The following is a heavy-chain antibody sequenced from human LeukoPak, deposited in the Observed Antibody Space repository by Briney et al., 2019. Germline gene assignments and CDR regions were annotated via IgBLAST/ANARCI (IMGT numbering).Heavy chain of an antibody. J-gene: IGHJ4*02. D-gene: IGHD3-16*01. V-gene: IGHV4-59*01. CDR1: GDSISSYY. Sequence: SETLSLTCTVSGDSISSYYCSWIRQPPGKGLEWIGYIYYSGSTNYNPSLKSRVTISVDMSKNQFSLKLSSVTAADTAVYYCARTITFGGAYFDYWGQGTLVTVSS. CDR3: ARTITFGGAYFDY. CDR2: IYYSGST.